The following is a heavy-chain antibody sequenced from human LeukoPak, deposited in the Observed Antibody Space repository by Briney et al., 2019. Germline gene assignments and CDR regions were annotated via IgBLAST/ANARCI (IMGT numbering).Heavy chain of an antibody. Sequence: GGSLRLSCAASGFTFSSSAMSWVRQAPGKGLEWVSAISNNGGYTYYADSVQGRFTISRDNSKNTLYLQMNSLRAEDTAVYYCARDSAIFGVVILGGYFDYWGQGTLVTVSS. CDR3: ARDSAIFGVVILGGYFDY. CDR2: ISNNGGYT. CDR1: GFTFSSSA. V-gene: IGHV3-23*01. D-gene: IGHD3-3*01. J-gene: IGHJ4*02.